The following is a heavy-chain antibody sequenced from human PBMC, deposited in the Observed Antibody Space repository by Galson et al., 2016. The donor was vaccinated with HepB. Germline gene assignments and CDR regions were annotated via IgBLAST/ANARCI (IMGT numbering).Heavy chain of an antibody. CDR1: GFTFSGCW. CDR3: ARHGGETSNNFWSGYFGL. CDR2: IKEDGSEQ. Sequence: SLRLSCAASGFTFSGCWMSWVRQAPGKGLEWVGNIKEDGSEQYYEDSVKGRFTISRDNAKNSLFLQMNSLRAEDTAVYYCARHGGETSNNFWSGYFGLWGHGTTVTVSS. D-gene: IGHD3-3*01. J-gene: IGHJ6*02. V-gene: IGHV3-7*01.